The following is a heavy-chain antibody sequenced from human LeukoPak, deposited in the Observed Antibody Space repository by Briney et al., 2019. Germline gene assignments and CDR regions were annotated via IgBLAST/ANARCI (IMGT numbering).Heavy chain of an antibody. D-gene: IGHD3-22*01. V-gene: IGHV3-23*01. J-gene: IGHJ4*02. CDR1: GITLSNYG. CDR3: AKRGVVIRVILVGFHKEAYYFDS. CDR2: ISDSGGRT. Sequence: PGGSLRLSCAVSGITLSNYGMSWVRQGPGKGLEWVAGISDSGGRTNYADSVKGRFTISRDNPKNTLYLQMNSLRAEDTAVYFCAKRGVVIRVILVGFHKEAYYFDSWGQGALVTVFS.